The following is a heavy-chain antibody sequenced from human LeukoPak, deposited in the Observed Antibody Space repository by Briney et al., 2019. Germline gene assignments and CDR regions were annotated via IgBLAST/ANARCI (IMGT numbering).Heavy chain of an antibody. J-gene: IGHJ4*02. CDR3: ARERAVEMATIIDY. V-gene: IGHV4-31*03. D-gene: IGHD5-12*01. CDR2: IYYSEST. Sequence: KSSETLSLTCTVSGGSISSGGYYWSWIRQHPGKGLEWIGYIYYSESTYYNPCLKSRVTISVDTSQNQFSLQLSSVTAADTAVYYCARERAVEMATIIDYWGQGTLVTVSS. CDR1: GGSISSGGYY.